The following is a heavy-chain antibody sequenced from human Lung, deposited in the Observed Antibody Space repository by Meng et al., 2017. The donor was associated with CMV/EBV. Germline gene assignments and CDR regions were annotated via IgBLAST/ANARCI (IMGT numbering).Heavy chain of an antibody. V-gene: IGHV3-30*02. Sequence: SXAASGLTFKNYDIHWVRQAPGKGLEWVALIRSDGYEKYYADSVKGRFTISRDNFKNTLYLQMKSLRGEDTAVYYCAKFLSLEPVDAFDIWGQGXVVTFSS. CDR2: IRSDGYEK. J-gene: IGHJ3*02. CDR1: GLTFKNYD. CDR3: AKFLSLEPVDAFDI. D-gene: IGHD3-3*01.